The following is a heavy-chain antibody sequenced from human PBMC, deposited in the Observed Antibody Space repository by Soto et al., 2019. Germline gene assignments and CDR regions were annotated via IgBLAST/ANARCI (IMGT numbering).Heavy chain of an antibody. CDR1: GFTFSSYG. CDR2: ISYDGSNK. J-gene: IGHJ5*02. V-gene: IGHV3-30*18. CDR3: AKDAGIVVVAATWVDP. Sequence: LRLSCAASGFTFSSYGMHWVRQAPGKGLEWVAVISYDGSNKYYADSVKGRFTISRDNSKNTLYLQMNSLRAEDTAVYYCAKDAGIVVVAATWVDPWGQGTLVTVSS. D-gene: IGHD2-15*01.